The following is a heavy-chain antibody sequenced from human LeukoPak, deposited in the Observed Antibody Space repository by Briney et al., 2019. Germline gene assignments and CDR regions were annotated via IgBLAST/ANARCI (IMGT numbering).Heavy chain of an antibody. Sequence: GGSLRLSCAASGFTVSSNSMSWVRQAPGKGLEWVSFIYSAGNTHYSNSVKGRFTISIDNSKNTLYLQMNSLRAEDTAVYYCARRAGAYSHPYDYWGQGTLVTVSS. CDR2: IYSAGNT. J-gene: IGHJ4*02. CDR1: GFTVSSNS. D-gene: IGHD4/OR15-4a*01. CDR3: ARRAGAYSHPYDY. V-gene: IGHV3-53*01.